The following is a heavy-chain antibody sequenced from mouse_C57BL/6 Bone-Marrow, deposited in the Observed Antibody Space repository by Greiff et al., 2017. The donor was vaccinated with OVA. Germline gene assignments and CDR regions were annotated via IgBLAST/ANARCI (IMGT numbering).Heavy chain of an antibody. CDR3: ARSGGWFAY. Sequence: QVQLQQPGAELVKPGASVKLSCKASGYTFTSYWMHWVRQRPGQGLEWIGMIHPNSGSTNYNEKFTSKATLTVAKSSSTAYMQLSSLTSEDAAVYYCARSGGWFAYWGQGTLVTVSA. CDR1: GYTFTSYW. J-gene: IGHJ3*01. D-gene: IGHD3-1*01. CDR2: IHPNSGST. V-gene: IGHV1-64*01.